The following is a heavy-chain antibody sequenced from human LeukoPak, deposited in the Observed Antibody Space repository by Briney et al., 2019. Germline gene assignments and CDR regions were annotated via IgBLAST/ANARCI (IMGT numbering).Heavy chain of an antibody. CDR3: ARDNIPVAGTGLSRFDP. Sequence: SETLSLTCTVSGYSISSGYYWGWIRQPPGKGLEWIGYIYYSGSTNYNPSLKSRVTISVDTSKNQFSLKLTSVTAADTAVYYCARDNIPVAGTGLSRFDPWGQGTLVTVSS. J-gene: IGHJ5*02. CDR1: GYSISSGYY. V-gene: IGHV4-38-2*02. CDR2: IYYSGST. D-gene: IGHD6-13*01.